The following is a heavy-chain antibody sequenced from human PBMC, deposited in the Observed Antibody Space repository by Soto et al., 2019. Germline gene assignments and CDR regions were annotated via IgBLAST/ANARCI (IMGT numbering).Heavy chain of an antibody. CDR2: IYYSGST. CDR3: ARVLQSSRLFYGMDV. J-gene: IGHJ6*02. CDR1: GGSITSAGYY. Sequence: QVQLQESGPGLVKPSQTLSLPCTVSGGSITSAGYYWSWIRQHPGKGLGWIGYIYYSGSTYYNPSIKRPVNISVGTSKKEFTLKLSSVTAANTAVYYCARVLQSSRLFYGMDVWGQGTTVTVSS. V-gene: IGHV4-31*01. D-gene: IGHD6-13*01.